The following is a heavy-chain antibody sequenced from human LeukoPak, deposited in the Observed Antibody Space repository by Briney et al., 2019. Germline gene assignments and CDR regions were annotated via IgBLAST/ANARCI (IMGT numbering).Heavy chain of an antibody. CDR2: IYYSGST. CDR3: ARQDSTSSRRRSNWFDP. Sequence: SETLSLTCTVSGGSISSNNYYWGWIRQPPGKGLEWIGSIYYSGSTCYNPSLKSRVTISVDPSKIQVSLELSSVTAADTAIYYCARQDSTSSRRRSNWFDPWGQGTLVTVSS. D-gene: IGHD6-6*01. J-gene: IGHJ5*02. CDR1: GGSISSNNYY. V-gene: IGHV4-39*01.